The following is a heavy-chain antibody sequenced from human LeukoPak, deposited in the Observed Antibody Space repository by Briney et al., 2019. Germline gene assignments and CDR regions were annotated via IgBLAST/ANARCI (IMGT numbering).Heavy chain of an antibody. J-gene: IGHJ6*03. Sequence: SETLSLTCAVSGGSISSSYWWSWVRQPPGKGLEWIGEIYHSGSTNYNPSLRSRVTISVDKSKNQFFLNLNSVTAADTAMYYCAGLAARQEDGYYYYYMDVWGRGTTVTVSS. CDR2: IYHSGST. CDR3: AGLAARQEDGYYYYYMDV. V-gene: IGHV4-4*02. CDR1: GGSISSSYW. D-gene: IGHD6-6*01.